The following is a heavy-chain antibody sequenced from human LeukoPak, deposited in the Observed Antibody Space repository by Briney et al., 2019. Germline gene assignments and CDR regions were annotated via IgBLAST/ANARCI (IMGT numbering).Heavy chain of an antibody. CDR3: ARDKSYYDSSGYDPFDY. Sequence: ASVKVSCKASGYTFTSYGISWVRQAPGQGLEWMGWISAYNGNTNYAQKLQGGVTMTTDTSTSTAYMELRSLRSDDTAVYYCARDKSYYDSSGYDPFDYWGQGTLVTVSS. CDR1: GYTFTSYG. D-gene: IGHD3-22*01. V-gene: IGHV1-18*01. J-gene: IGHJ4*02. CDR2: ISAYNGNT.